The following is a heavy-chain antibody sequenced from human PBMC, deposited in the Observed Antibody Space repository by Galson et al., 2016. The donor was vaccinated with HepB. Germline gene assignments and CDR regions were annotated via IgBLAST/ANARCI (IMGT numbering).Heavy chain of an antibody. V-gene: IGHV3-23*01. Sequence: SLRLSCAASGFTFSNYAMSWVRQTPGKGLEWVSGISGSGGSTYYTDSVKGRFTVSRDNSKNTLYLQMSSLRAEDTAVYYCARDLSDGGGIYYQAFDSWGQGTLVTVSS. J-gene: IGHJ4*02. D-gene: IGHD4-23*01. CDR2: ISGSGGST. CDR1: GFTFSNYA. CDR3: ARDLSDGGGIYYQAFDS.